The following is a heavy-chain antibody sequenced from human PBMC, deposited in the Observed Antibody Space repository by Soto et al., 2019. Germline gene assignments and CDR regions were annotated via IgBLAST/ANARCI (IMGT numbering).Heavy chain of an antibody. J-gene: IGHJ6*02. CDR1: GFTFSGSA. D-gene: IGHD6-13*01. V-gene: IGHV3-73*01. CDR2: IRSKANSYAT. Sequence: PGGSLRLSCAASGFTFSGSAMHWVRQASGKGLEWVGRIRSKANSYATAYAASVKGRFTISRDDSKNTAYLQMNSLKTEDTAVYYCTRLGSWYLRDYYYYGMDVWGQGTTVTVSS. CDR3: TRLGSWYLRDYYYYGMDV.